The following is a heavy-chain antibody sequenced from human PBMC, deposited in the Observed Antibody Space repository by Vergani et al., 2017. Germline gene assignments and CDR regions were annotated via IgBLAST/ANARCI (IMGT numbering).Heavy chain of an antibody. CDR2: IYYSGST. CDR3: ARISAGITIFGVVTNARFDY. Sequence: QVQLQESGPGLVKPSETLSLTCTVSGGSISSYYGIWIRQPPGKGLEWVGYIYYSGSTNYNPSLKSLVTISVDTSKNQFSLKLSAVTAADTAVYYCARISAGITIFGVVTNARFDYWGQGTLVTVSS. CDR1: GGSISSYY. D-gene: IGHD3-3*01. J-gene: IGHJ4*02. V-gene: IGHV4-59*01.